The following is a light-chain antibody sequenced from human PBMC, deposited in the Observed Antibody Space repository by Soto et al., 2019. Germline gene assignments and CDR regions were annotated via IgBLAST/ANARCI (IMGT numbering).Light chain of an antibody. J-gene: IGLJ3*02. Sequence: QSVLTQSSSASASLGSSVKLTCTLSSGHSSYSITWHQQQPEKAPRYLMKVEGSGNYNKGNGVPDRFSGSSSGADRYLIISSLQCEDEADYYCETWDSNTRVFGGGTKLTVL. CDR1: SGHSSYS. CDR3: ETWDSNTRV. V-gene: IGLV4-60*02. CDR2: VEGSGNY.